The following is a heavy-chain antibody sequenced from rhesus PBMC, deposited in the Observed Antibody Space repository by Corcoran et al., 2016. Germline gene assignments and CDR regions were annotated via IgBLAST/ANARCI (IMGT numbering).Heavy chain of an antibody. V-gene: IGHV4-80*01. D-gene: IGHD6-25*01. CDR2: INGNSGST. CDR1: GASISSYW. J-gene: IGHJ4*01. Sequence: QVQLQESGPGLVKPSETLSLTCTVSGASISSYWWRWIRQPPGKGLECIGEINGNSGSTNYNPSLKSRVTISRDTSKNQFSLKLSSVTAADTAVYYCAKIGYSGSQSFDYWGQGVLVTVSS. CDR3: AKIGYSGSQSFDY.